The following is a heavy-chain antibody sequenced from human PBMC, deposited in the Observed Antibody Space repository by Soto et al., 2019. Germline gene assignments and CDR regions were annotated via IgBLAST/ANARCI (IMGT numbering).Heavy chain of an antibody. CDR2: IYHSGST. D-gene: IGHD5-18*01. CDR3: ARAGRGIQLWLDYYYGMDV. CDR1: GGSISSSNW. V-gene: IGHV4-4*02. J-gene: IGHJ6*02. Sequence: QVQLQESGPGLVKPSGTLSLTFAVSGGSISSSNWWRWVRQPPGKGLVRIGEIYHSGSTNYNPSHQRQVKTSVDNSKSQFSLKMSSVTAADTAVYYWARAGRGIQLWLDYYYGMDVWGQGTTVPVSS.